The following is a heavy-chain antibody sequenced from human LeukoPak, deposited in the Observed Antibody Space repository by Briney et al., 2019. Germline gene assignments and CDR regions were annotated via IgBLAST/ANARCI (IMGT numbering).Heavy chain of an antibody. V-gene: IGHV4-34*01. Sequence: SETLSLTCAVYGGSFSGYYWSWIRQPPGKGLEWIGEINHSGSTNYNPSLKSRVTISVDTSKNQFSLKLSSVTPEDTAVSYCARGTGDSCKDWGLGTLVTVSS. CDR3: ARGTGDSCKD. CDR2: INHSGST. D-gene: IGHD3-22*01. J-gene: IGHJ4*02. CDR1: GGSFSGYY.